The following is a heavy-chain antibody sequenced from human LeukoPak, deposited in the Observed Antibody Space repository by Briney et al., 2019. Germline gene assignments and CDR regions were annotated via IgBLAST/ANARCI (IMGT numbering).Heavy chain of an antibody. J-gene: IGHJ4*02. CDR3: ARAPGGLGYCSGGSCPYFDY. Sequence: SETLSLTCTVSGGSISSYYWSWIRQPPGKGLEWIGNIYYSGSTNYNPSLKSRVTISVDTSKNQFSLKLSSVTAADTAVYYCARAPGGLGYCSGGSCPYFDYWGQGTLVTVSS. V-gene: IGHV4-59*01. D-gene: IGHD2-15*01. CDR2: IYYSGST. CDR1: GGSISSYY.